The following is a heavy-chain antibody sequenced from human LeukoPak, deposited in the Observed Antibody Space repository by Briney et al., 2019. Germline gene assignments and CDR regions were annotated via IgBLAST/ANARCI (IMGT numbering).Heavy chain of an antibody. V-gene: IGHV4-34*01. CDR3: ARGVSRVRGVPGY. CDR1: GGSFSGYY. CDR2: INHSGST. J-gene: IGHJ4*02. D-gene: IGHD3-10*01. Sequence: KPSETLSLTCAVYGGSFSGYYWSWIRQPPGKGLEWIGEINHSGSTNYNPSLKSRVTISVDTSKNQFSLKLSSVTAADTAVYYCARGVSRVRGVPGYWGQGTLVTVSS.